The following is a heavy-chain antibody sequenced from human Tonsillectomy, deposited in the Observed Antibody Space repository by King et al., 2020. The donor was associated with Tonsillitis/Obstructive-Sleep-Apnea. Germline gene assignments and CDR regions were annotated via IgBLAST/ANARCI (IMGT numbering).Heavy chain of an antibody. CDR1: GYTFTGYY. CDR2: INPNSGGT. V-gene: IGHV1-2*02. Sequence: QLVQSGAEVKKPGASVKVSCKASGYTFTGYYIHWVRQAPGQGLEWMGWINPNSGGTNYAQKFQGRVTMTRDTSISTTYMELSRLRSDDTDVYYCVRHRWPYYASSGYYYDMCYWGQGTLVTVSS. D-gene: IGHD3-22*01. CDR3: VRHRWPYYASSGYYYDMCY. J-gene: IGHJ4*02.